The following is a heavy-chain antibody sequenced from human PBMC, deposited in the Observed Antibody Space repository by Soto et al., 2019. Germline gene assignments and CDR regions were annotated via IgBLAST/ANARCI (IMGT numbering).Heavy chain of an antibody. D-gene: IGHD6-13*01. CDR2: IYYSGST. CDR3: ARGRGYSSSRNWFDP. CDR1: GGSVSSGSYY. V-gene: IGHV4-61*01. J-gene: IGHJ5*02. Sequence: SETLSLTCTVSGGSVSSGSYYWIWIRHPPGKGLEWIGYIYYSGSTNYNPSLKSRVTISVDTSKNQFSLKLSSVTAADTAVYYCARGRGYSSSRNWFDPWGQGTLVTVS.